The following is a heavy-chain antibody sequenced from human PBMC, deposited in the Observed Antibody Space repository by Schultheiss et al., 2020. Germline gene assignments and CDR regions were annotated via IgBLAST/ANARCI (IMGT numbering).Heavy chain of an antibody. V-gene: IGHV4-61*01. CDR3: ARGPPGTTNYYYYGMDV. J-gene: IGHJ6*02. Sequence: SETLSLTCTVSGGSISSGSYYWSWIRQPPGKGLEWIGYIYYSGSTNYNPSLKSRVTISVDTSKNQFSLKLSSVTAADTAVYYCARGPPGTTNYYYYGMDVWGQGTTVTVSS. CDR1: GGSISSGSYY. CDR2: IYYSGST. D-gene: IGHD1-7*01.